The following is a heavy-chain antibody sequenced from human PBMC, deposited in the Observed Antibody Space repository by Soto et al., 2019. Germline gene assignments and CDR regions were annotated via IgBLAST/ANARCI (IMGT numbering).Heavy chain of an antibody. CDR2: IYSGGST. D-gene: IGHD5-12*01. CDR3: ARGLYSGWHYFDY. V-gene: IGHV3-66*01. Sequence: EVQLVESGGGLVQPGGSLRLSCAASGFTVSSNYMSWVRQAPGKGLEWVSVIYSGGSTYYADSVKGRFTISRDNSKNPLSLQMNSLRAEDTAVYYCARGLYSGWHYFDYWGQGTLVTVSS. CDR1: GFTVSSNY. J-gene: IGHJ4*02.